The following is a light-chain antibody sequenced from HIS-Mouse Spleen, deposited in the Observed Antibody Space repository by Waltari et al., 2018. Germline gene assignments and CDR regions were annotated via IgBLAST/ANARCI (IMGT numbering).Light chain of an antibody. J-gene: IGKJ4*01. CDR1: QSISSW. V-gene: IGKV1-5*03. Sequence: DIQMTQSPSTLSASVGDRVTITCLASQSISSWLAWYQQKPGKAPKLLIYKASSLESGVPSRFSGSGSGTEFTLTISSLQPDDFATYYCQQYNSYSLTFGGGTKVEIK. CDR2: KAS. CDR3: QQYNSYSLT.